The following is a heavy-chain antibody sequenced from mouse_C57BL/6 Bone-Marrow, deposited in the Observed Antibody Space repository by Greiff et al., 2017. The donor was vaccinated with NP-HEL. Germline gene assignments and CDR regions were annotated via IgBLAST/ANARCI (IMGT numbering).Heavy chain of an antibody. CDR2: IYIGNGYT. J-gene: IGHJ2*01. D-gene: IGHD1-1*01. Sequence: VQLQQSGAELVRPGSSVKMSCKTSGYTFTTYGINWVKQRPGQGLEWIGYIYIGNGYTEYNEKFKGKATLTSDTSSSTAYMQLSSLTSEDSAIYFCAFITTVVEGGYYLDYWGQGTTLTVSS. V-gene: IGHV1-58*01. CDR1: GYTFTTYG. CDR3: AFITTVVEGGYYLDY.